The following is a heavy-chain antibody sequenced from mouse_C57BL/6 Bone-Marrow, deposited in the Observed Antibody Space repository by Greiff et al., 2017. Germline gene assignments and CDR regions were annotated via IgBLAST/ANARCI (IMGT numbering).Heavy chain of an antibody. J-gene: IGHJ3*01. CDR2: INPSTGGT. CDR1: GYSFTGYY. CDR3: ARVSYGSWCAY. Sequence: VQLKESGPELVKPGASVKISCKASGYSFTGYYMNWVKQSPEKSLEWIGEINPSTGGTTYNQKFKAKATLTVDKSSSTAYMQLKSLTSEDSAVYYCARVSYGSWCAYWGQGTLVTVSA. D-gene: IGHD1-1*01. V-gene: IGHV1-42*01.